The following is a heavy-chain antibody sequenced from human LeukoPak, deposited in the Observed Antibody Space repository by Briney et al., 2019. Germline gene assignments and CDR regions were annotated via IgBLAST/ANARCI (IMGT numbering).Heavy chain of an antibody. Sequence: PSETLSLTCTVSGGSISSYYWGWIRQPPGKGLEWIGYIYYSGSTNYNPSLKSRVTISVDTSKNQFSLKLSSVTAADTAVYYCASTSETYYYDSSGFNTPLVFDYWGQGTLVTVSS. J-gene: IGHJ4*02. CDR2: IYYSGST. CDR3: ASTSETYYYDSSGFNTPLVFDY. D-gene: IGHD3-22*01. CDR1: GGSISSYY. V-gene: IGHV4-59*01.